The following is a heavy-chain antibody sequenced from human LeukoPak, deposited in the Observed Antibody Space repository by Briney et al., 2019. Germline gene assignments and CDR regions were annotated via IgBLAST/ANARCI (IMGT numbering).Heavy chain of an antibody. CDR3: AKGEPDPSGGLDY. CDR2: ISWNSGSI. J-gene: IGHJ4*02. CDR1: GFTFDDYA. Sequence: PGRSLRLSCAASGFTFDDYAMHWVRQAPGKGLEWVSGISWNSGSIGYADSVKGRFTISRDNAKNSLYLQMNSLRAEDTALYYCAKGEPDPSGGLDYWGQGTLVTVSS. D-gene: IGHD1-14*01. V-gene: IGHV3-9*01.